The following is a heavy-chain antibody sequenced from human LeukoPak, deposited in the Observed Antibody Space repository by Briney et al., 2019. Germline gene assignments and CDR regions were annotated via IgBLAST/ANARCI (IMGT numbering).Heavy chain of an antibody. Sequence: SETLSLTCAVYGGSFSGYYWSWIRQPPGKGLEWIGEINHSGRTNYNPSLKSRVTISVDTSKNQFSLKLSSVTAPDTAVYYCARVKRWLQFRYWGQGTLVTVSS. CDR1: GGSFSGYY. J-gene: IGHJ4*02. V-gene: IGHV4-34*01. CDR3: ARVKRWLQFRY. CDR2: INHSGRT. D-gene: IGHD5-24*01.